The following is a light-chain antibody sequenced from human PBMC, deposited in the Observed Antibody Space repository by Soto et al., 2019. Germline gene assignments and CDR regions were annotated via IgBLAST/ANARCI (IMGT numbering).Light chain of an antibody. Sequence: QSALTQPASVSGSPGQSITISCTGTSSDVGSYNLVSWYQQHPGKAPKLMIYEVSKRPSGVSNRFSGSKSGNTASLTISGLQAEDEAYYCCCSYAGSAVFGGGTQLTVL. V-gene: IGLV2-23*02. CDR1: SSDVGSYNL. CDR2: EVS. CDR3: CSYAGSAV. J-gene: IGLJ7*01.